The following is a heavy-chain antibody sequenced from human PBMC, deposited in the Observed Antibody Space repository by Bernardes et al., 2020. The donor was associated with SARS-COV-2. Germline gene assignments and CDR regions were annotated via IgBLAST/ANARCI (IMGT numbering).Heavy chain of an antibody. V-gene: IGHV3-48*03. CDR3: AKTGRYYDSRGYSPLDS. Sequence: GGSLRLSCAASEFTFSTYDMNWVRQAPGKGLEWLAYISNSGSTIYYADSVKGRFTISRDNAKNSLYLQMNSLRAEDTAVYYCAKTGRYYDSRGYSPLDSWGQGTLVTVSS. CDR1: EFTFSTYD. D-gene: IGHD3-22*01. CDR2: ISNSGSTI. J-gene: IGHJ4*02.